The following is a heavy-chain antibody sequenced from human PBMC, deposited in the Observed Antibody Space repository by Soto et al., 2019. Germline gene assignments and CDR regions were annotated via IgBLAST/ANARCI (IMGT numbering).Heavy chain of an antibody. CDR3: AKRSLPTVTTYLAY. V-gene: IGHV3-23*01. CDR2: ISGSGSST. J-gene: IGHJ4*02. Sequence: AGGSLRLSCAASGFTFRSYAMSWVRQAPGKGLEWVSGISGSGSSTYYADSVKGRFTISRDNSKDTLYLQMNSLRAEDTALYYCAKRSLPTVTTYLAYWGQGTLVTVSS. D-gene: IGHD4-17*01. CDR1: GFTFRSYA.